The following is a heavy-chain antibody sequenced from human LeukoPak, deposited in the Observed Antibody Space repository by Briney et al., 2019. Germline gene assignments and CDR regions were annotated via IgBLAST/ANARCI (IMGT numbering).Heavy chain of an antibody. CDR2: ISGSGGNT. CDR1: GFTFSDYN. J-gene: IGHJ4*02. V-gene: IGHV3-23*01. Sequence: PGGSLRLSCAASGFTFSDYNMNWVRQSPEKGLEWVSAISGSGGNTYYADSVEGRFTISRDNSKNTLYLQMNSLRAEDTAVYYCAKQGPSQKDYDFWSGYSEGGYFDYWGQGTLVTVSS. D-gene: IGHD3-3*01. CDR3: AKQGPSQKDYDFWSGYSEGGYFDY.